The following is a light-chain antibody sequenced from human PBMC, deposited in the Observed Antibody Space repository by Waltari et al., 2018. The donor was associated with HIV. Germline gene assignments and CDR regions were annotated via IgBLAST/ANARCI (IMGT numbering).Light chain of an antibody. V-gene: IGKV1-17*01. CDR2: AAS. Sequence: DIQMTQPPSSLSASVGDRVTITCRASQGVGNDLGRYQQKPGKGPKRLIYAASTLQRGVPSRFSGGGSGTEFSLTISSLETEDFATYYCRQYKSPPRTFGQGTKVEIK. CDR1: QGVGND. J-gene: IGKJ1*01. CDR3: RQYKSPPRT.